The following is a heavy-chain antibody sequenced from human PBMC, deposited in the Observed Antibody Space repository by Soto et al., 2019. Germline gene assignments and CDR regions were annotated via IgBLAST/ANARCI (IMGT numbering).Heavy chain of an antibody. CDR1: GGSISSGGYY. J-gene: IGHJ5*02. Sequence: PSETLSLTCTVSGGSISSGGYYWSWSRQHPGKGLEWIGYIYYSGSTYYNPSLKSRVTISVDTSKNQFSLKLSSVTAADTAVYYCARVWSAGTPITNWFDPWGQGTLVTVSS. CDR3: ARVWSAGTPITNWFDP. D-gene: IGHD1-1*01. CDR2: IYYSGST. V-gene: IGHV4-31*03.